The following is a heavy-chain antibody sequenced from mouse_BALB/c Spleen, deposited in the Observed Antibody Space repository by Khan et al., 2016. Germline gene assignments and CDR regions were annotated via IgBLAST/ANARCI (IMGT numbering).Heavy chain of an antibody. J-gene: IGHJ3*01. Sequence: EVKLLESGGGLVQPGGSLKVSCAASGFDFSRYWMSWVRQAPWKGLEWIGEINPDSGTINYTPSLKVKFIISRDNAKNTLYLQMSKVRSEDTALYYCARAGYYGYLVNWGQGTLVTVSA. CDR3: ARAGYYGYLVN. CDR1: GFDFSRYW. CDR2: INPDSGTI. V-gene: IGHV4-1*02. D-gene: IGHD1-1*01.